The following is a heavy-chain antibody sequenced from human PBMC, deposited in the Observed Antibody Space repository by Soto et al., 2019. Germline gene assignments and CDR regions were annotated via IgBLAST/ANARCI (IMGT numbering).Heavy chain of an antibody. CDR3: ARVRAGLPYFDY. D-gene: IGHD2-15*01. V-gene: IGHV4-38-2*01. CDR2: IYHSGST. Sequence: ADTLSLTCAFSGYSISSGYYWGWLRQPPGKGLEWIGSIYHSGSTCYNPSLKSRVTISVDTSKNQFSLKLSSVTAADTAVYYCARVRAGLPYFDYWGQGTLVTISS. J-gene: IGHJ4*02. CDR1: GYSISSGYY.